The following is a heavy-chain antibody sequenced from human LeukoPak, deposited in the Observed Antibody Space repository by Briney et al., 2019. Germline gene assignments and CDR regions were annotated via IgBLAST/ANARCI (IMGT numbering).Heavy chain of an antibody. J-gene: IGHJ4*02. CDR3: ARAMVRGVIYDH. D-gene: IGHD3-10*01. CDR1: GFSLTTRGRC. CDR2: IDWDDDK. Sequence: ASGPALVKPPQTLTLTCTFSGFSLTTRGRCVSWIRQPPGKALEWLARIDWDDDKYYSTSLKTRLTISKDTSKNQVVLTMTNMDPVDTATYYCARAMVRGVIYDHWGQGTLVTVSS. V-gene: IGHV2-70*11.